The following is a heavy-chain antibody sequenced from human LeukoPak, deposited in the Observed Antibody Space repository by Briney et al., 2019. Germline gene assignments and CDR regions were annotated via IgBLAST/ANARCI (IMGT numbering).Heavy chain of an antibody. CDR3: ARERGRRNSNYAIYYYYGMDV. Sequence: GASVKVSCKASGYTFTNYGISWVRQAPGQGLEWMGIINPSGGSTSYAQKFQGRVTMTRDTSTSTVYMELSSLRSEDTAVYYCARERGRRNSNYAIYYYYGMDVWGQGTTVTVSS. D-gene: IGHD4-11*01. J-gene: IGHJ6*02. CDR2: INPSGGST. V-gene: IGHV1-46*01. CDR1: GYTFTNYG.